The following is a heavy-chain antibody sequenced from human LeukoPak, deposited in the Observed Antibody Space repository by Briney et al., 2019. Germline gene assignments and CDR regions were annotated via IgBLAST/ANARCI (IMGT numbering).Heavy chain of an antibody. D-gene: IGHD1-26*01. CDR2: FDPEDGDT. J-gene: IGHJ5*02. V-gene: IGHV1-24*01. Sequence: GASVKVSCKVSGYTLTELSMHWVRQAPGKGLEWMGGFDPEDGDTIYAQKFQGRVTMTEDTSTDTAYMELSSLRSEDTAVYYCATAPWELETFPYNWFDPWGQGTLVTVSS. CDR1: GYTLTELS. CDR3: ATAPWELETFPYNWFDP.